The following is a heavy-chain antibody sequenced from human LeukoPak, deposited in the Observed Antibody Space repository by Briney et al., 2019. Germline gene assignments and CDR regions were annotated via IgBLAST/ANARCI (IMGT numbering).Heavy chain of an antibody. Sequence: GGSLRLSCVASGFPLSSVAMTWVREAPGKGLEWVAGIIGGSGTSTYSADSAKGRFTISRDNSRNTVYLQMNRLRAEDTALYYCAKDWHFDLWGRGTLVTVSS. V-gene: IGHV3-23*01. CDR1: GFPLSSVA. J-gene: IGHJ2*01. CDR2: IIGGSGTST. CDR3: AKDWHFDL.